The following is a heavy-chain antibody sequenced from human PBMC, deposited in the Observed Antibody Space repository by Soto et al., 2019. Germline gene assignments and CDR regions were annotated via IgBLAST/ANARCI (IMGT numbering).Heavy chain of an antibody. J-gene: IGHJ4*02. CDR1: GYTLAELS. CDR2: FDPEDGET. CDR3: ATMIGGATTGFLF. V-gene: IGHV1-24*01. D-gene: IGHD1-26*01. Sequence: GASVKVSCKVSGYTLAELSMHWVRQAPGKGLEWMGGFDPEDGETIYAQKFQGRVTMTEDTSSDTAYMELSSLRSEDTAVYYCATMIGGATTGFLFWGQALLGTVSS.